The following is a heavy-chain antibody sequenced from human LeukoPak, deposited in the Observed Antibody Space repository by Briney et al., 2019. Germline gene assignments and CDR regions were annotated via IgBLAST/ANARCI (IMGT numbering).Heavy chain of an antibody. CDR3: ARDLDFVAAAGTRDFDY. D-gene: IGHD6-13*01. CDR2: ISSSSSYI. Sequence: GGSLRLSCAASGFTFSSYSMNWVRQAPGKGLEWVSSISSSSSYIYYADSVKGRFTISRDNAKNSLYLQMNSLRAEDTAVYYCARDLDFVAAAGTRDFDYWGQGTLVTVSS. J-gene: IGHJ4*02. V-gene: IGHV3-21*01. CDR1: GFTFSSYS.